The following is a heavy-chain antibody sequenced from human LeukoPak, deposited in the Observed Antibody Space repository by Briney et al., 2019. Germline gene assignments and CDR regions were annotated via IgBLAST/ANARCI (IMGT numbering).Heavy chain of an antibody. V-gene: IGHV4-59*01. CDR2: VDHSGNT. CDR3: ARVPWKFEPFDI. Sequence: SETLSLTCTVSGGSINNFFWNWVRQSPGKGLEWIGYVDHSGNTKYNPSLWGRVTMFVDTSNNQFSLRLTSLTAADAAVYYCARVPWKFEPFDIWGQGTKVTVSS. CDR1: GGSINNFF. J-gene: IGHJ3*02. D-gene: IGHD1-1*01.